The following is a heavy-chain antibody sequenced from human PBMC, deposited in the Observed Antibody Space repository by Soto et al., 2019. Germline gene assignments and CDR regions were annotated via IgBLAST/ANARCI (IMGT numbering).Heavy chain of an antibody. D-gene: IGHD3-16*01. Sequence: GASGKVSCKASGYTFTSYGMSWVRQAPGQGLEWMGWISAYNGNTNYAQKLQGRVTMTTDTSTSTAYMELRSLRSDDTAVYYCARGITFGGVLNGMDVWGQGTTVTVSS. CDR3: ARGITFGGVLNGMDV. CDR1: GYTFTSYG. J-gene: IGHJ6*02. V-gene: IGHV1-18*01. CDR2: ISAYNGNT.